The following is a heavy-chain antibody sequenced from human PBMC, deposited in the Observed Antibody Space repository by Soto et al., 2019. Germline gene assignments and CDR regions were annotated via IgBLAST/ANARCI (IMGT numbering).Heavy chain of an antibody. CDR3: ARGMYMAWCDP. J-gene: IGHJ5*02. D-gene: IGHD1-1*01. Sequence: VQSGAEVKKPGASVKVSCKASGYNFIGYGITWVRQAPGQGLEWMGWISAYNGNSNYAQSLQDRVTMTTDSSTATAYLELRSLRPDATAVYFCARGMYMAWCDPWGQGTPVTVSS. V-gene: IGHV1-18*01. CDR1: GYNFIGYG. CDR2: ISAYNGNS.